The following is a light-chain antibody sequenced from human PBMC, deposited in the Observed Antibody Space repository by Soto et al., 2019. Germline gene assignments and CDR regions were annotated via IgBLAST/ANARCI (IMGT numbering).Light chain of an antibody. J-gene: IGKJ1*01. CDR1: QTISGW. CDR3: QQYNSFSKT. Sequence: DIQMTQSPSTLSASVGDTVTITCRASQTISGWLAWYQQRPGKAPNLLIFDASTLESGVPSRFSGSGSGTTFTLTIASLQPDDSATYYCQQYNSFSKTFGRGTKVDIK. CDR2: DAS. V-gene: IGKV1-5*01.